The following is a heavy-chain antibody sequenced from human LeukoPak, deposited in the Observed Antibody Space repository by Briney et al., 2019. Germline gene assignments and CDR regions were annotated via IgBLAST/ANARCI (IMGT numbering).Heavy chain of an antibody. J-gene: IGHJ4*02. CDR1: GGSISYFY. Sequence: SETLSLTCTVSGGSISYFYWSWIRQPPGKGLEWIGYVHYSGSTNYNPSLKSRVTMSVDTSKDQFSLKLSSVTAADTAVYYCAREVVAAAGTVDYWGQGTLVTVSS. CDR3: AREVVAAAGTVDY. CDR2: VHYSGST. V-gene: IGHV4-59*01. D-gene: IGHD2-15*01.